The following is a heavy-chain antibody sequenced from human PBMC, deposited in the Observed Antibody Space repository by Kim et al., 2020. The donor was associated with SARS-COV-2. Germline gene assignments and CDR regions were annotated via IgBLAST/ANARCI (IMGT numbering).Heavy chain of an antibody. CDR1: GGSSSGYY. Sequence: SETLSLTCAVYGGSSSGYYWSWIRQPPGKGLEWIGEINHSGSTNYNPSLKSRVTISVDTSKNQFSLKLSSVTAADTAVYYCARGQYCSGGSCPRRTGAKGYYYYYYMDVWGKGTTVTVSS. CDR2: INHSGST. V-gene: IGHV4-34*01. D-gene: IGHD2-15*01. J-gene: IGHJ6*03. CDR3: ARGQYCSGGSCPRRTGAKGYYYYYYMDV.